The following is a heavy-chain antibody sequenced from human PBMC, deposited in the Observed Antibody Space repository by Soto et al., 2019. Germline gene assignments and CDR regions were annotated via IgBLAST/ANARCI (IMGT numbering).Heavy chain of an antibody. J-gene: IGHJ6*02. V-gene: IGHV3-73*02. Sequence: EVQLVESGGGLVQPGGSLKLSCAASGFTFSGSAMHWVRQASGKGLEWVGRIRSKANSYATAYAASVKGRFTISRDDSKNTAYLQMNSLKSEDTAVYYCTSSWEGAVAGRDYYYYGMVVWGQGTTVTVSS. CDR1: GFTFSGSA. D-gene: IGHD6-19*01. CDR2: IRSKANSYAT. CDR3: TSSWEGAVAGRDYYYYGMVV.